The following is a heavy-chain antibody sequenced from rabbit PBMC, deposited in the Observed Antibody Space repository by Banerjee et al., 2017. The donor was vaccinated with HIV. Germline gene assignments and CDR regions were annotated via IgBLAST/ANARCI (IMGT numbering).Heavy chain of an antibody. CDR3: ARRVSSGWDYYFNL. Sequence: QEQLEESGGDLVKPEGSLTLTCTASGFDISSAHMCWVRQAPGKGLEYIGYIGYGGSTDYASWVNGRFTISKTSSTTVTLQMTSLTAADTATYFCARRVSSGWDYYFNLWGPGTLVTVS. V-gene: IGHV1S45*01. J-gene: IGHJ4*01. CDR2: IGYGGST. D-gene: IGHD4-1*01. CDR1: GFDISSAH.